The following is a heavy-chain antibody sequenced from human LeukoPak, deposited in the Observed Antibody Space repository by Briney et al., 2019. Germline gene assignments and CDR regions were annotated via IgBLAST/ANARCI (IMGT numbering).Heavy chain of an antibody. J-gene: IGHJ6*03. CDR1: GFTFSSYS. CDR3: ARDISSSYYYYMDV. D-gene: IGHD6-6*01. Sequence: PGGSLRLACAACGFTFSSYSMNWVRQAPGKGLEWVSSISSSSSYIYYADSVKGRFTISRDNAKNSLYLQMNSLRAEDTAVYYCARDISSSYYYYMDVWGKGTTVTVSS. CDR2: ISSSSSYI. V-gene: IGHV3-21*01.